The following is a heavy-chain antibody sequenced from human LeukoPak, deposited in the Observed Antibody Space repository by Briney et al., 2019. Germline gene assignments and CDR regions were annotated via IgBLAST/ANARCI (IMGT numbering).Heavy chain of an antibody. J-gene: IGHJ4*02. Sequence: GGSLRLSCAASGFTFSSYAMSWVRQAPGKGLEWVSVISGSGGSTYYADSVKGRLTISRDNSKNTLYLQMNSLRVEDTAVYYCAKDTAQGYTFGTIEQDYWGQGTLVTVAS. CDR1: GFTFSSYA. V-gene: IGHV3-23*01. D-gene: IGHD5-12*01. CDR3: AKDTAQGYTFGTIEQDY. CDR2: ISGSGGST.